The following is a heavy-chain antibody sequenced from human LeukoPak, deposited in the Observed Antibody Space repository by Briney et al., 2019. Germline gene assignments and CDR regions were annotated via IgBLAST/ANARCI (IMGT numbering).Heavy chain of an antibody. D-gene: IGHD4-11*01. Sequence: SETLSLTCTVSGGSISNYWSWIRQPAGKGLEWIGRIYTSGSTNYNPSLRSRVTMSVDTSKNQFSLKLSSVTAADTAVYYCARGVTTGFDWFDPWGQGTLVTVSS. CDR2: IYTSGST. CDR3: ARGVTTGFDWFDP. J-gene: IGHJ5*02. V-gene: IGHV4-4*07. CDR1: GGSISNY.